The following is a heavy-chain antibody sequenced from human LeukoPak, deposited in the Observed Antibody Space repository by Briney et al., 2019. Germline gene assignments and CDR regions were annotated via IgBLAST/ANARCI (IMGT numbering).Heavy chain of an antibody. CDR1: GYTFTSYA. Sequence: ASVKVSCKASGYTFTSYAMHWVRQAPGHRLEWTGWINAGNGNTKYSQEFQGRVTITRDTSASTAYMELSSLRSEDMAVYYCARAFHDAAAEARYNWFDPWGQGTLVTVSS. CDR2: INAGNGNT. D-gene: IGHD2-2*01. J-gene: IGHJ5*02. V-gene: IGHV1-3*03. CDR3: ARAFHDAAAEARYNWFDP.